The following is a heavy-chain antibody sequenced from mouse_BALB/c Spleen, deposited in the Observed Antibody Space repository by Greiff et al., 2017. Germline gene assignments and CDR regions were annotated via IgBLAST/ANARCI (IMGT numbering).Heavy chain of an antibody. Sequence: VQLQQSGAELVKPGASVKLSCTASGFYIKDTYMHWVKQRPEQGLEWIGRIDPANGNTKYDPKFQGKATITADTSSNTAYLQLSSLTSEDTAVYYCAPIYYDYDGGVGFDYWGEGTTLTVSS. V-gene: IGHV14-3*02. J-gene: IGHJ2*01. CDR1: GFYIKDTY. D-gene: IGHD2-4*01. CDR3: APIYYDYDGGVGFDY. CDR2: IDPANGNT.